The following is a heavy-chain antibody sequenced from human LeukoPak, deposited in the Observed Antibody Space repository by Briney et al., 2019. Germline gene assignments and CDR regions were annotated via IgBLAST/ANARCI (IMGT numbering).Heavy chain of an antibody. D-gene: IGHD3-22*01. CDR2: IYTSGST. J-gene: IGHJ4*02. Sequence: SETLSLTCTVSGGSIMYYYWTRIRQPAGKGLEWIGRIYTSGSTNYNPSLKSRVTMSVDTSKNQFSLKLTSVTAADTAVYYCARESGYYDRSGYFHYFDYWGQGSLVTVSS. CDR3: ARESGYYDRSGYFHYFDY. V-gene: IGHV4-4*07. CDR1: GGSIMYYY.